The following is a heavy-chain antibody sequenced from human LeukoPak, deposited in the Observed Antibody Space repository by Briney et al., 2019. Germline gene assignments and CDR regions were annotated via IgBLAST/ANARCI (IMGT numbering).Heavy chain of an antibody. D-gene: IGHD3-9*01. Sequence: PGRSLRLSCAASGFTFNSYGMHWVRQAPGKGLEWVAVISYDGSNIQYADSVKGRFTISRDNSMHTLYLQMNSLRAEDTAVYYCAKNGYYDIVTGGRYWYFDLWGRGALVTVSS. V-gene: IGHV3-30*18. CDR2: ISYDGSNI. J-gene: IGHJ2*01. CDR1: GFTFNSYG. CDR3: AKNGYYDIVTGGRYWYFDL.